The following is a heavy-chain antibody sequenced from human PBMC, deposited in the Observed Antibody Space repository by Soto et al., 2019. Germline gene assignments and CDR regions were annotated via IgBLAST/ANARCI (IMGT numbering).Heavy chain of an antibody. V-gene: IGHV3-30-3*01. Sequence: PGGSLRLSCAASGFTFINYAMHWVRQAPGKGLEWVAVISYDGSNKYYADSVKGRFTISRDNSKNTMYLQMNSLSAEDTAVYHCARDQVKGTMTILWGQGTLVPSPQ. D-gene: IGHD4-17*01. CDR3: ARDQVKGTMTIL. J-gene: IGHJ4*02. CDR2: ISYDGSNK. CDR1: GFTFINYA.